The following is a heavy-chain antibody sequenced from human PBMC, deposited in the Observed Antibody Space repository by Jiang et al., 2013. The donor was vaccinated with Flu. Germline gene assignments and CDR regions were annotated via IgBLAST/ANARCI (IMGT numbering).Heavy chain of an antibody. Sequence: VQLLESGGGLVQPGRSLRLSCTGSRFTFGDYAMSWFRQPPGKGLEWVGFIRSKTYGGTTEYAASVKGRLTVSRDDSKSIAYLQMNSLRTEDTAVYFCTTGADSSGWYSIGGYWGQGTLVTVSS. CDR3: TTGADSSGWYSIGGY. CDR1: RFTFGDYA. D-gene: IGHD6-19*01. CDR2: IRSKTYGGTT. J-gene: IGHJ4*02. V-gene: IGHV3-49*03.